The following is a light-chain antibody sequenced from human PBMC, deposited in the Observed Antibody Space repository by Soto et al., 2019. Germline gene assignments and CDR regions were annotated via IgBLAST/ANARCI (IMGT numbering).Light chain of an antibody. Sequence: DIVLTESPVVLSLSVGERATLSCWASQSVSSNLAWYQQKPGQAPRLLIYGASTRATGIPARFSGSGSGTEFTLTISSLQSEDFALYYCQQYNNWPPPFGQGTKVDNK. CDR1: QSVSSN. CDR2: GAS. CDR3: QQYNNWPPP. V-gene: IGKV3-15*01. J-gene: IGKJ1*01.